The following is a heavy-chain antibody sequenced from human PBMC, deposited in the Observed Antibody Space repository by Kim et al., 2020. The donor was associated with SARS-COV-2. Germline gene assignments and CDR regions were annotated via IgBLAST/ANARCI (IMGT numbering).Heavy chain of an antibody. Sequence: GGSLRLSCAASGFTFSSYSMNWVRQAPGKGLEWVSSISSSSSYIYYADSVKGRFTISRDNAKNSLYLQMNSLRAEDTAVYYCARADIVVVPAASYYYYYYMDVWGKGTTVTVSS. CDR1: GFTFSSYS. J-gene: IGHJ6*03. CDR3: ARADIVVVPAASYYYYYYMDV. V-gene: IGHV3-21*01. D-gene: IGHD2-2*01. CDR2: ISSSSSYI.